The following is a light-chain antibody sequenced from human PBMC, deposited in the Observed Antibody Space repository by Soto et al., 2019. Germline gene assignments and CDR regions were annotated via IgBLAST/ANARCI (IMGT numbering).Light chain of an antibody. Sequence: QSGLTQPPSVSGAPGQRVTISCTGSSSNIGAGYDVNWYQQLPGTAPKNVIYGNSNRPSGVPDRFSGSKFGTSASLAITGLQAEDEADYYCQSYDSGLSAWVFGGGTKLTVL. CDR3: QSYDSGLSAWV. CDR1: SSNIGAGYD. V-gene: IGLV1-40*01. J-gene: IGLJ3*02. CDR2: GNS.